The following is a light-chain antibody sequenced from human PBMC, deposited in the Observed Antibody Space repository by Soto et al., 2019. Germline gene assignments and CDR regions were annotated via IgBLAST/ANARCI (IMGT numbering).Light chain of an antibody. CDR3: QQYNSYPAT. J-gene: IGKJ3*01. V-gene: IGKV1-5*01. Sequence: DIQMTQSPSTLSASVGDRVTITCRASQSISSWLAWYQQKPGKAPKLLIYYASSLESGVPSRFSGSGSGTEFTLTISSLQADDVATYCCQQYNSYPATFGPGTKVDIK. CDR2: YAS. CDR1: QSISSW.